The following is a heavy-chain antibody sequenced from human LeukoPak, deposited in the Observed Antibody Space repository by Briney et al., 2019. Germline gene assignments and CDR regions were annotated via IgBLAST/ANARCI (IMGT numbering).Heavy chain of an antibody. CDR2: ISNNGGST. V-gene: IGHV3-23*01. CDR1: GFTFGNYA. D-gene: IGHD2-15*01. CDR3: ARQLGYCSDGSCYFDY. J-gene: IGHJ4*02. Sequence: PGGSLRLSCAATGFTFGNYAMSWVRQAPGRGLEWVSAISNNGGSTYDADSMEGRFTISRDNSKNTLHLQMNSLRAEDTAVYHCARQLGYCSDGSCYFDYWGQGTLVTVSS.